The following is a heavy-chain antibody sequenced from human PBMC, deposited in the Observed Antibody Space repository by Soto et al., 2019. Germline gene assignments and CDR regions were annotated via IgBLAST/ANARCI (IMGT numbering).Heavy chain of an antibody. J-gene: IGHJ4*02. D-gene: IGHD3-10*01. CDR2: INHSGSP. Sequence: SETLSLTCAVYGGSFSGYYWSWIRQPPGKGLEWIGEINHSGSPNHNPSLKSRVTISVDTSKHQFSLKLSSVTAADTAVYYCARGRVVRGEPFDYWGQGTLVTVSS. CDR1: GGSFSGYY. V-gene: IGHV4-34*01. CDR3: ARGRVVRGEPFDY.